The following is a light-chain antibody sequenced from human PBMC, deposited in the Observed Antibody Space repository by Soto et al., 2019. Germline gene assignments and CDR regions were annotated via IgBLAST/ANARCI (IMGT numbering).Light chain of an antibody. CDR2: GAS. CDR1: QSVTTGY. Sequence: EIVLTQSPGTLSLSPGERATLSCRASQSVTTGYLAWYQQRPGQAPRLLIHGASTRATSNPGRFSGSGSGTEFTLTISSLQSEDFAVYYCQQYDNWPITFGGGTKVDIK. V-gene: IGKV3-15*01. CDR3: QQYDNWPIT. J-gene: IGKJ4*01.